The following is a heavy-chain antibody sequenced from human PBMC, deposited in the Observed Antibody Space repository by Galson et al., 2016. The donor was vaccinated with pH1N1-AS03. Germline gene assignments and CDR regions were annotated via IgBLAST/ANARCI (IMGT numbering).Heavy chain of an antibody. D-gene: IGHD2-15*01. V-gene: IGHV3-7*03. Sequence: SLRLSCAASGFSIRDHWMGWFRQAPSKGLEWVTEIKEDGSEKHDVDSVKGRFIISRDNAKNSLYLQMNSLRADDTAVYCCGRVGRGGSPVDYWGQGTLVTVSS. CDR3: GRVGRGGSPVDY. CDR2: IKEDGSEK. J-gene: IGHJ4*02. CDR1: GFSIRDHW.